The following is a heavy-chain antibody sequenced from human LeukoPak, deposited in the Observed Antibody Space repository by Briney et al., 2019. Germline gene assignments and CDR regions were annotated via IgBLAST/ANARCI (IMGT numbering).Heavy chain of an antibody. D-gene: IGHD3-3*01. Sequence: SETLSLTCTVSGGSISSSSYYWGWIRQPPGKGLEWIGSIYYSGSTYYNPSLKSRVTISVDTSKNQFSLKLSSVTAADTAVYYCATSLEWLSYYWGQGTLVTVSS. V-gene: IGHV4-39*01. CDR2: IYYSGST. J-gene: IGHJ4*02. CDR3: ATSLEWLSYY. CDR1: GGSISSSSYY.